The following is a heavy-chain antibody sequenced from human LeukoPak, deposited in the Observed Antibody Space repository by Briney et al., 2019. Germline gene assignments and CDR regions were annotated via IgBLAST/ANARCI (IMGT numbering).Heavy chain of an antibody. CDR1: GGTFSSYA. D-gene: IGHD2-2*01. CDR3: AREEDCSSTSCYHDAFDI. Sequence: SVKVSCKASGGTFSSYAISWVRQAPGQGLEWMGGIIPIFGTANYAQKFQGRVTITADESTSTAYMELSSLRSEDTAVYYCAREEDCSSTSCYHDAFDIWGQGTMVTVSS. CDR2: IIPIFGTA. V-gene: IGHV1-69*13. J-gene: IGHJ3*02.